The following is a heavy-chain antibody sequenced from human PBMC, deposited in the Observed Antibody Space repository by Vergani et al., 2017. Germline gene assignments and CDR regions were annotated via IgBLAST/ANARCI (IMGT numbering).Heavy chain of an antibody. Sequence: EVQLLESGGGLVQPGGSLSLSCPASGFPFSSYAMSWVRQAPGKGLEWVSVIYSGGSSTYYADPVKGRFTISRDNSKNTLYLQMNSLRAEDTAVYYCANVGGSGTFDYWGQGTLVTVSS. CDR2: IYSGGSST. V-gene: IGHV3-23*03. J-gene: IGHJ4*02. CDR3: ANVGGSGTFDY. D-gene: IGHD6-19*01. CDR1: GFPFSSYA.